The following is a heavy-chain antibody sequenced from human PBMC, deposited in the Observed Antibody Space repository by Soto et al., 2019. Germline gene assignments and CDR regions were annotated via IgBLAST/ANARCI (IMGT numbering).Heavy chain of an antibody. Sequence: QVQLVESGGGVVQPGRSLRLSCAASGFTFRSYGMHWVRQAPGKGLEWVAVISYDGREIHYVDSVKSRFTISRDNSKDTLYLQMNSLRGEDTAVYFCANGKDGVSYYYGMDVWGPGTTVAVSS. D-gene: IGHD3-10*01. CDR2: ISYDGREI. J-gene: IGHJ6*02. CDR3: ANGKDGVSYYYGMDV. CDR1: GFTFRSYG. V-gene: IGHV3-30*18.